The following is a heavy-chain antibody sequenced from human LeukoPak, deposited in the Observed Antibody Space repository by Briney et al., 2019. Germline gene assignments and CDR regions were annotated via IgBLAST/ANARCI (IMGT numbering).Heavy chain of an antibody. CDR2: ISGSGGST. V-gene: IGHV3-23*01. D-gene: IGHD3-22*01. Sequence: PGGSLRLSCAASGFTFSRYAMSWVRQAPGKGLVWVSTISGSGGSTYYADSVKGRFTISRDNSKNTLFLQLNSLRADDTAVYYCAKDLVSYYYDSSGSAFDIWGQGTMVTVSS. CDR3: AKDLVSYYYDSSGSAFDI. CDR1: GFTFSRYA. J-gene: IGHJ3*02.